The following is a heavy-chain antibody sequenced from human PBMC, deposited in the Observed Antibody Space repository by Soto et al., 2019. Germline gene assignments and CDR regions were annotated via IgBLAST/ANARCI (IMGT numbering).Heavy chain of an antibody. CDR2: IYYSGST. V-gene: IGHV4-31*03. D-gene: IGHD3-22*01. CDR3: AIYDSSGSRGFQH. Sequence: QVQLQESGPGLVKPSQTLSLTCTVAGGSISSGGYYWSWIRQHPGKGLEWIGYIYYSGSTYYNPSLKSRVTISVDTSKNQFSLKLSSVTAADTAVYYCAIYDSSGSRGFQHWGQGTLVTVSS. CDR1: GGSISSGGYY. J-gene: IGHJ1*01.